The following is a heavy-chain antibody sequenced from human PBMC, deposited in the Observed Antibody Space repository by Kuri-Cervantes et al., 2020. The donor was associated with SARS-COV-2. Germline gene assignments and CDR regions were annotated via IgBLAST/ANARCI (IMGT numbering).Heavy chain of an antibody. CDR3: ARTRMVNTAMAYSGAFDI. D-gene: IGHD5-18*01. Sequence: SETLSLTCTVSGGSISSSSYYWGWIRQPPGKGLEWIGSIYYSGSTYYNPSLKSRVTISVDTSKNQFSLKLSSVTAADTAVYYCARTRMVNTAMAYSGAFDIWGQGTMVTVSS. CDR2: IYYSGST. J-gene: IGHJ3*02. V-gene: IGHV4-39*07. CDR1: GGSISSSSYY.